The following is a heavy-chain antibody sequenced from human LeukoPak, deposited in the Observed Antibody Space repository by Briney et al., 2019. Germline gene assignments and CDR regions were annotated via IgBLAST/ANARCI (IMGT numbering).Heavy chain of an antibody. CDR1: GGTFSSYD. CDR3: AKDQYLNSGNYNRFDY. Sequence: ASVKVSCKASGGTFSSYDINWVRQATGQGLEWMGWMNPNSGNTGYAQKFQGRVTMTRNTSISTAYMELSSLRSEDTAVYYCAKDQYLNSGNYNRFDYWGQGTLVTVSS. D-gene: IGHD1-26*01. J-gene: IGHJ4*02. CDR2: MNPNSGNT. V-gene: IGHV1-8*02.